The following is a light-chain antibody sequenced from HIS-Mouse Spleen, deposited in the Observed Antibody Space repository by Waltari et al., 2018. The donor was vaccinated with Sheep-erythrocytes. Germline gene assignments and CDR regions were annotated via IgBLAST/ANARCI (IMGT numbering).Light chain of an antibody. CDR3: CSYAGSSTWV. V-gene: IGLV2-23*01. CDR1: SSDVGSYNL. Sequence: QSALTQPASVSGSPGQSITISCTGTSSDVGSYNLVSWYPQHPGKAPKLMIYEGSKRPSGVSNRFSGSNSGNTASLTISGLQAEDEADYYCCSYAGSSTWVFGGGTKLTVL. CDR2: EGS. J-gene: IGLJ3*02.